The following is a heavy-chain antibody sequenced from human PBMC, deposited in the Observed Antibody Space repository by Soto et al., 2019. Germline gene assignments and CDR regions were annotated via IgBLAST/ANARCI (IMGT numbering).Heavy chain of an antibody. CDR2: ISYDGSNK. Sequence: QVQLVESGGGVVQPGRSLRLSCAASGFTFRSYAMHWVRQAPGKGLECVAVISYDGSNKFYRDSVKGRFTISRDNSKNPMYLQIKSLRDDDTAVYYCARGDREDIAVVVGARPGEYGVDVWGQGTTVTVS. CDR3: ARGDREDIAVVVGARPGEYGVDV. V-gene: IGHV3-30-3*01. D-gene: IGHD2-15*01. CDR1: GFTFRSYA. J-gene: IGHJ6*02.